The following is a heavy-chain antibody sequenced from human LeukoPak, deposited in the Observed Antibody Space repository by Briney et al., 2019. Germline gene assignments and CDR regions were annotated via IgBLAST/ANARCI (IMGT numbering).Heavy chain of an antibody. Sequence: GGSLRLSCAASGFTVSSNYMSWVRQAPGKGLEWVSAISGSGGSTYYADSVKGRFTISRDNSKNTLYLQMNSLRAEDTAVYYCAKPIVGATSWFDPWGQGTLVTVSS. J-gene: IGHJ5*02. D-gene: IGHD1-26*01. CDR3: AKPIVGATSWFDP. V-gene: IGHV3-23*01. CDR1: GFTVSSNY. CDR2: ISGSGGST.